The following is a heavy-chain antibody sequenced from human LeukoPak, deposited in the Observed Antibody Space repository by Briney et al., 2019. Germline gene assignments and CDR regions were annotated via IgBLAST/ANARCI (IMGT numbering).Heavy chain of an antibody. CDR3: ANDKVPAAIGYYYYYGMDV. V-gene: IGHV3-23*01. CDR2: ISGSGGST. CDR1: GFTFSSYA. J-gene: IGHJ6*02. D-gene: IGHD2-2*01. Sequence: GGSLRLSCAASGFTFSSYAMSWVRQARGKGLEWVSAISGSGGSTYYADSVKGRFTISRDNSKNTLYLQMNSLRAEDTAVYYCANDKVPAAIGYYYYYGMDVWGQGTTVTVSS.